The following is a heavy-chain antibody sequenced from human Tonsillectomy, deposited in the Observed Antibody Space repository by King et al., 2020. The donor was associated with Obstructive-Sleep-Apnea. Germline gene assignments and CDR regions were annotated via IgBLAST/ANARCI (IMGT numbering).Heavy chain of an antibody. CDR2: ISRSSSSI. CDR3: ARERIAVAGLIDY. V-gene: IGHV3-48*01. CDR1: GFDFSSYS. D-gene: IGHD6-19*01. Sequence: VQLVESGGTLVQPGGFLRLSCAASGFDFSSYSMNWVRQTPGKGLEWISYISRSSSSIEYADSVKGRFSISRDNARNSLYLQMNSLRAEDTALYFCARERIAVAGLIDYWGQGTLVTVSS. J-gene: IGHJ4*02.